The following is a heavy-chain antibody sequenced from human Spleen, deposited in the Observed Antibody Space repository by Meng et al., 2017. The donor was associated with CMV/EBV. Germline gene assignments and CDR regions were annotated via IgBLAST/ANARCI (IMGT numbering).Heavy chain of an antibody. V-gene: IGHV3-21*01. CDR1: GFTFSSYS. CDR2: ISSSSSYI. J-gene: IGHJ3*02. D-gene: IGHD3-3*01. Sequence: GESLKISCAASGFTFSSYSMNWVRQAPGKGLEWVSSISSSSSYIYYADSVKVRFTISRDNAKNSLYLQMNSLRAEDTAVYYCARDTRFFNAFDIWGQGTMVT. CDR3: ARDTRFFNAFDI.